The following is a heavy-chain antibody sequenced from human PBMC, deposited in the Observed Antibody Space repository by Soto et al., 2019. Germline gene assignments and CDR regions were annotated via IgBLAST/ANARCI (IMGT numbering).Heavy chain of an antibody. D-gene: IGHD3-22*01. V-gene: IGHV4-30-2*01. J-gene: IGHJ4*02. CDR2: IYHSGST. CDR1: GGSISSGGYS. CDR3: ASLPDYYDSSGFDY. Sequence: PSETLSLTCAVSGGSISSGGYSWSWIRQPPGKGLEWIGYIYHSGSTYYNPSLKSRVTISVGRSKNQFSLKLSSVTAADTAVYYCASLPDYYDSSGFDYWGQGTLVTVS.